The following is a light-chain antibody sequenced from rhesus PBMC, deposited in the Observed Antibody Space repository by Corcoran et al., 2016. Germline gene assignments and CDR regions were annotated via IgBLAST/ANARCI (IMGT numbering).Light chain of an antibody. Sequence: DIQMTQSPSSLSASVGDRVTITCRAIQGISSHLAWYQHKPGKAPKPLFYYASTLESGVPSRFSGSGSWTEFTLTISSLQPEDFATYYCHQYNSNPYSFGQGTKVEIK. J-gene: IGKJ2*01. V-gene: IGKV1-37*01. CDR2: YAS. CDR3: HQYNSNPYS. CDR1: QGISSH.